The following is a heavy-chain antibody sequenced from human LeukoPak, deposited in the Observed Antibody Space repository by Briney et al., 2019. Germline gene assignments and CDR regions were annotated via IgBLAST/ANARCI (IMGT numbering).Heavy chain of an antibody. J-gene: IGHJ6*02. CDR2: ISYDGSNE. CDR3: AREFVTWGPGSYYYHGMDV. D-gene: IGHD2/OR15-2a*01. CDR1: GFTFSSYA. Sequence: GRSLRLSCIASGFTFSSYAMHWVRQAPGKGLEWVAVISYDGSNEYYTDSVKGRFTISRDDSKNTLYLQMNSLRAEDTAVYYCAREFVTWGPGSYYYHGMDVWGQGTTVTVSS. V-gene: IGHV3-30-3*01.